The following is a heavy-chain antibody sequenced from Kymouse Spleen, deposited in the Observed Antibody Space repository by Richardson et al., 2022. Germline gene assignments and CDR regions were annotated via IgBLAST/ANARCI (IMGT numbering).Heavy chain of an antibody. CDR2: IRSKANSYAT. J-gene: IGHJ4*02. Sequence: EVQLVESGGGLVQPGGSLKLSCAASGFTFSGSAMHWVRQASGKGLEWVGRIRSKANSYATAYAASVKGRFTISRDDSKNTAYLQMNSLKTEDTAVYYCTRHKGYDSSGSDYWGQGTLVTVSS. CDR1: GFTFSGSA. V-gene: IGHV3-73*02. CDR3: TRHKGYDSSGSDY. D-gene: IGHD3-22*01.